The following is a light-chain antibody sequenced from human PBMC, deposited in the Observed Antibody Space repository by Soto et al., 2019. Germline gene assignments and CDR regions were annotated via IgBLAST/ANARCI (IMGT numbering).Light chain of an antibody. CDR1: QSVLYSSNNKNY. Sequence: DIVMTQSPDSLAVSLGERATINCKSSQSVLYSSNNKNYLAWYQQKPGQPPKLLIYWASTRVSGVPDRFSGSGFGTDFTLTISSLQAEDVAVYYCQQYYNTPQNFGQGTKVEIK. V-gene: IGKV4-1*01. CDR2: WAS. CDR3: QQYYNTPQN. J-gene: IGKJ1*01.